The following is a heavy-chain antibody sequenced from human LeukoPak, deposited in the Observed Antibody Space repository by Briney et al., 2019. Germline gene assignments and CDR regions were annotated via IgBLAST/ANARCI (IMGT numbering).Heavy chain of an antibody. J-gene: IGHJ4*02. V-gene: IGHV1-2*02. D-gene: IGHD5-18*01. Sequence: ASVKVSCKASGYTFTGYYMHWVRPAPGQGLEWMGWINPNSGGTNYAQKFQGRVTMTRDTSINTAYMELSRLRSDDTAVYYCASDRLQTPVGFDYWGQGTLVTVSS. CDR1: GYTFTGYY. CDR3: ASDRLQTPVGFDY. CDR2: INPNSGGT.